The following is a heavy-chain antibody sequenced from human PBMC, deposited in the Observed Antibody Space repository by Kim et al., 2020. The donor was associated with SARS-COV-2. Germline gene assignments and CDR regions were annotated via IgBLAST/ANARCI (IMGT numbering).Heavy chain of an antibody. D-gene: IGHD3-10*01. CDR1: GGSISSSSYY. J-gene: IGHJ4*02. CDR2: IYYSGST. V-gene: IGHV4-39*07. CDR3: VSFVVRGVQTLDY. Sequence: SETLSLTCTVSGGSISSSSYYWGWIRQPPGKGLEWIGSIYYSGSTYYNPSLKSRVTISIDTSKNQFSLKLSSVTAADTAVYYCVSFVVRGVQTLDYWGQGTLVTVSS.